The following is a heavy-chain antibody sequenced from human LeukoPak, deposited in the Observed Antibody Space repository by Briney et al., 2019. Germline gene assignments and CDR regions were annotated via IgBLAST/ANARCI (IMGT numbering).Heavy chain of an antibody. D-gene: IGHD3-10*01. Sequence: GGSLRLSCAVSGFTFSSYSMNWVRQAPGKGLEWVSSISSSSYYIYHADSVKGRFTISRDNAKNSLYLQMSSLRADDTAVYNCARVGIRGSGIDYWGQGTLVTVSS. CDR1: GFTFSSYS. J-gene: IGHJ4*02. V-gene: IGHV3-21*01. CDR2: ISSSSYYI. CDR3: ARVGIRGSGIDY.